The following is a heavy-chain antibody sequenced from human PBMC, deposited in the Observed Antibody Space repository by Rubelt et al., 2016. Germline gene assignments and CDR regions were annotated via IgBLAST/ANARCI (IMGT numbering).Heavy chain of an antibody. J-gene: IGHJ4*02. Sequence: QLQLQESGPGLVKPSETLSLTCTVSGGSISSSSYYWGWIRQPPGKGLEWIGSIYYSGSTYSNPSLKSGVTRSVDTAKNQCSPKPGSVTAADTAVYYCARHRSRVVDFDYWGQGTLVTVSS. D-gene: IGHD2-15*01. CDR1: GGSISSSSYY. V-gene: IGHV4-39*01. CDR3: ARHRSRVVDFDY. CDR2: IYYSGST.